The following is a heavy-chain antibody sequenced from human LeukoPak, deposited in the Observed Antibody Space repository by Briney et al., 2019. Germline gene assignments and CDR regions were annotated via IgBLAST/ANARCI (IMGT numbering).Heavy chain of an antibody. CDR1: GFTFSSYA. Sequence: GGSLRLSCAASGFTFSSYAMSWVRQAPGKGLEWVSTISASGGATYYADSVEGRFTISRDNSKNTLYLQMNSLTAEDTAVYYCAKDRPYNWSRLGEGVLGFWGQGTLVTVSS. CDR2: ISASGGAT. V-gene: IGHV3-23*01. CDR3: AKDRPYNWSRLGEGVLGF. D-gene: IGHD1-20*01. J-gene: IGHJ4*02.